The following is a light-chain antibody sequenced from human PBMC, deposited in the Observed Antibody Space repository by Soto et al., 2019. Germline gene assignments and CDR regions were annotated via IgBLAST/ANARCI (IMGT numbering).Light chain of an antibody. Sequence: QLVLTQSSSASASLGSSVKLTCTLSSLHSSYIIAWHQQQPGKAPRYLIKLEGSGSYNKGSGVPDRFSGSSSGADRYLTISNLQFEDEANYYCETWDSNTRVFGGGTKLTVL. J-gene: IGLJ2*01. V-gene: IGLV4-60*02. CDR2: LEGSGSY. CDR3: ETWDSNTRV. CDR1: SLHSSYI.